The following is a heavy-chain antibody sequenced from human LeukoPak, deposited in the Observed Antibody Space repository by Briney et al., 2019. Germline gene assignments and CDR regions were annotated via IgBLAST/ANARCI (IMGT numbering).Heavy chain of an antibody. CDR1: GYSFISYW. CDR2: IYPGDSDT. CDR3: ARQEVEMATIDY. Sequence: GESLKISCKGSGYSFISYWFGWVRQMPGKGLECMGIIYPGDSDTRYSPSFQGQVTISADKSISTAYLQWSSLKASDTAMYYCARQEVEMATIDYWGQGTLVTVSS. J-gene: IGHJ4*02. V-gene: IGHV5-51*01. D-gene: IGHD5-24*01.